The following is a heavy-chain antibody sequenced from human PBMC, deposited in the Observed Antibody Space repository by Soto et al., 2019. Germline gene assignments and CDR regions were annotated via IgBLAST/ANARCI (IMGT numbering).Heavy chain of an antibody. V-gene: IGHV3-33*01. D-gene: IGHD1-26*01. CDR2: IWHDGSNS. CDR3: SGNFDF. CDR1: GFTFSNYG. J-gene: IGHJ4*02. Sequence: QVQVVESGGGVVQPGRSLRLSCAASGFTFSNYGMHWVRQAPGKGLEWLAVIWHDGSNSYYADSVKGRFTISRDNSKNMLYLEMDSLRVEDTAVYYWSGNFDFWVQGPLVTVSS.